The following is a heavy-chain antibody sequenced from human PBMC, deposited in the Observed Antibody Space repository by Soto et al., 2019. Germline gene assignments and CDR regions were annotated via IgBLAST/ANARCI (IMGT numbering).Heavy chain of an antibody. J-gene: IGHJ6*02. CDR2: IYYSGST. CDR3: ARDQLERRYYYYGMDV. Sequence: SESLAITSTVSGGSVSSGSYYWSWIRQPPGKGLEWIGYIYYSGSTNYNPSLKSRVTISVDTSKNQFSLKLSSVTAADTAVYYCARDQLERRYYYYGMDVWGQGTTVTGSS. D-gene: IGHD1-1*01. V-gene: IGHV4-61*01. CDR1: GGSVSSGSYY.